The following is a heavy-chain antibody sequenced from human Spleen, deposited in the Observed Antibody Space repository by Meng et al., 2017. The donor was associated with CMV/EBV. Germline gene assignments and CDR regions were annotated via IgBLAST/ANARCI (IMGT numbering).Heavy chain of an antibody. CDR2: INSDGSST. Sequence: GESLKISCAASGFTFSSYWMHWVRQAPGKGLVWVSRINSDGSSTTYADSVKGRFTISRDNAKNTLYLQMNSLRAEDTAVYYCARSSSSPRGRSDYWGQGSLVTVSS. V-gene: IGHV3-74*01. D-gene: IGHD6-6*01. J-gene: IGHJ4*02. CDR1: GFTFSSYW. CDR3: ARSSSSPRGRSDY.